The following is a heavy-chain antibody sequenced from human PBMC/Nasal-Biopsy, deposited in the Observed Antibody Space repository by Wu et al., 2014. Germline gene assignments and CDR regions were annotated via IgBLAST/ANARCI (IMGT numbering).Heavy chain of an antibody. V-gene: IGHV4-61*01. J-gene: IGHJ4*02. Sequence: TLSLTCTVSGGSVSSGYYYWNWIRQPPGKGLEWIGYIYYSGSTNYNPSLKSRITISVDTSKNQFSLKLSSVTAADTAVYYCARVSGSYYEGQYYFDYWGQGTLVTVSS. CDR1: GGSVSSGYYY. CDR3: ARVSGSYYEGQYYFDY. CDR2: IYYSGST. D-gene: IGHD1-26*01.